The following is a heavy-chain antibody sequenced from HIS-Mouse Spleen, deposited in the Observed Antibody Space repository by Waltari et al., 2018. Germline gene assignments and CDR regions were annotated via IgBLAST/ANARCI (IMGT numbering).Heavy chain of an antibody. CDR2: IKRKTEGGTT. CDR3: TYSSSWYRNNAFDI. CDR1: GFTFSNAW. Sequence: EVQLVESGGGLVKPGGSLRLSCAASGFTFSNAWMSWVRQAPGKGLEWVGRIKRKTEGGTTDYAAPVKGRFTISRDDSKNTLYLQMNSLKTEDTAVYYCTYSSSWYRNNAFDIWGQGTMVTVSS. J-gene: IGHJ3*02. V-gene: IGHV3-15*01. D-gene: IGHD6-13*01.